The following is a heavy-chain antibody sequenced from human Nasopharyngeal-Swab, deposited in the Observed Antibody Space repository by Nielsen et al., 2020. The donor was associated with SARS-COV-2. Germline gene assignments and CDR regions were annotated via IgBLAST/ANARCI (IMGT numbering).Heavy chain of an antibody. J-gene: IGHJ6*02. CDR1: GFTFSDHY. Sequence: GESLKISCAASGFTFSDHYMDWVRQAPGKGLEWVGRTRNKANGYTTEYAASVKGRFTISRDDSENSVYLQMNSLKTEDTAVHYCARGATIFGVVLGDSYGMDVWGQGTTVTVSS. CDR3: ARGATIFGVVLGDSYGMDV. CDR2: TRNKANGYTT. V-gene: IGHV3-72*01. D-gene: IGHD3-3*01.